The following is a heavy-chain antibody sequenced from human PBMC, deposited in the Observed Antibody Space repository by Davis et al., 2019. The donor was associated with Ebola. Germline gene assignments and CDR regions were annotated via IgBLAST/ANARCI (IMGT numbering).Heavy chain of an antibody. J-gene: IGHJ5*02. CDR3: ARERRCSGGSCYSSGWFDP. CDR2: ISSSGSTI. D-gene: IGHD2-15*01. Sequence: GESLKISCAASGFTFSDYYMSWIRQAPGKGLEWVSYISSSGSTIYYADSVKGRFTISRDNAKNSLYLQMNSLRDEDTAVYYCARERRCSGGSCYSSGWFDPWGQGTLVTVSS. V-gene: IGHV3-11*04. CDR1: GFTFSDYY.